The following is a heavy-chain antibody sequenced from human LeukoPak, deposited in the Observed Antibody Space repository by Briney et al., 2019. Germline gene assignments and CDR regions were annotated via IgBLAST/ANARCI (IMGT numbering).Heavy chain of an antibody. CDR1: GVSISSSGYY. J-gene: IGHJ3*02. V-gene: IGHV4-39*01. CDR3: ARAFGVTVTRAFDI. D-gene: IGHD3-10*01. CDR2: IYYSGST. Sequence: SETLSLTCTVSGVSISSSGYYWGWLRQPPGKGLEWIGSIYYSGSTYYNPSLKSRVTISVDTSKNQFSLKLSAVTAADTAVYYCARAFGVTVTRAFDIWGQGTMVTVSS.